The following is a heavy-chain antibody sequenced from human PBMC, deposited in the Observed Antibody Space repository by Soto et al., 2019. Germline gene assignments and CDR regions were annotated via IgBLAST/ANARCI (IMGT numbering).Heavy chain of an antibody. CDR2: IIPIFGTA. V-gene: IGHV1-69*01. CDR3: ARGSGQRERHINWIDS. D-gene: IGHD1-1*01. J-gene: IGHJ5*01. Sequence: ALKVSCKASGGTFSSYAISWVRQAPGQGLEWMGGIIPIFGTANYAQKFQGRVTITADESTSTAYMELSSLRSEDTAVYYCARGSGQRERHINWIDSWGQATLVTVSS. CDR1: GGTFSSYA.